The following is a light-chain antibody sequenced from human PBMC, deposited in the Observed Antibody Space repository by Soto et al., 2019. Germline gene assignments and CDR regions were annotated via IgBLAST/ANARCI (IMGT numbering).Light chain of an antibody. CDR3: NSYTTSTTLV. CDR2: EVS. J-gene: IGLJ3*02. CDR1: SSDVGAYNY. Sequence: QSALTQPASVSGSPGQSITISCTGTSSDVGAYNYVSWYQQHPGKAPKLMIYEVSNRPSGVSNRFSGSKSDNTASLTISGLQAEDEADYYCNSYTTSTTLVFGGGTKLTVL. V-gene: IGLV2-14*01.